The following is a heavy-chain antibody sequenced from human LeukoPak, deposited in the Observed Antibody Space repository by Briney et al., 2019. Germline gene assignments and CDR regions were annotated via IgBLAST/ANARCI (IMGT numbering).Heavy chain of an antibody. V-gene: IGHV1-8*01. Sequence: ASVKVSCKASGYTFTNYDINWVRQATGQGLEWMGWMNPNSGNTGYAQKFQGRVTMTRDTSISTAYTELNSLRSEDTAVYYCARVHYYDSKGNWFDPWGQGTLVTVSS. CDR2: MNPNSGNT. CDR1: GYTFTNYD. CDR3: ARVHYYDSKGNWFDP. J-gene: IGHJ5*02. D-gene: IGHD3-22*01.